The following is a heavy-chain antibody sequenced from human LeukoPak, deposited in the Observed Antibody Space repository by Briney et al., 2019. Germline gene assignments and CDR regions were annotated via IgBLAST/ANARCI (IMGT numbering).Heavy chain of an antibody. J-gene: IGHJ4*02. Sequence: PSETLSLTCTVSGGSISSYYRSWIRQPPGKGLEWIGYIYYSGSTKYNASLKSRVTISVDTSKNQFSLKLSSVTAADTAVYFCARGLYIAAAGPYSFDYWGQGTLVTVSS. CDR2: IYYSGST. V-gene: IGHV4-59*01. CDR1: GGSISSYY. CDR3: ARGLYIAAAGPYSFDY. D-gene: IGHD6-13*01.